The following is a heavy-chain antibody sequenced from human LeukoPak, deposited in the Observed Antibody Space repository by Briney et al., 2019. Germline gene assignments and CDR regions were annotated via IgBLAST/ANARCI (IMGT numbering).Heavy chain of an antibody. D-gene: IGHD2-2*01. J-gene: IGHJ3*02. CDR2: IRSKANSYAT. Sequence: GGSLRLSCAASGFTFSGSAMHWVRQASGKGLEWVGRIRSKANSYATAYAASVKGRFTISRGDSKNTAYLQMNSLKTEDTAVYYCTRRASSEGNIWGQGTMVTVSS. V-gene: IGHV3-73*01. CDR1: GFTFSGSA. CDR3: TRRASSEGNI.